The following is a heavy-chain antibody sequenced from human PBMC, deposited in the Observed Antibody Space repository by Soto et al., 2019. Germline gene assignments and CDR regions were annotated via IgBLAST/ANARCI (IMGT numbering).Heavy chain of an antibody. CDR2: IYSGGST. D-gene: IGHD6-13*01. CDR3: AREALAAAVGLLGYYGMDV. Sequence: EVQLVESGGGLIQPGGSLRLSCAASGFTVSSNYMSWVRQAPGKGLEWVSVIYSGGSTYYADSVKGRFTISRDNSKNTLDLQMKSLRAEDTAVYYCAREALAAAVGLLGYYGMDVWGQGTTVTVSS. CDR1: GFTVSSNY. J-gene: IGHJ6*02. V-gene: IGHV3-53*01.